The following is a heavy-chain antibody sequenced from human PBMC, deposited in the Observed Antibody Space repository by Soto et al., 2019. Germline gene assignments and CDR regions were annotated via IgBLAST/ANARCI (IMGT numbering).Heavy chain of an antibody. D-gene: IGHD3-3*01. CDR2: IKQDGSEK. Sequence: GGSHRLSSTASGFTCISYWMSWVRQAPGKGLEWVANIKQDGSEKSYVDSVKGRFTISRDNAKNSLYLQMNSLRAEDTAVYYCAREYDFWSGFDYWGQGTLVTVSS. V-gene: IGHV3-7*01. CDR1: GFTCISYW. J-gene: IGHJ4*02. CDR3: AREYDFWSGFDY.